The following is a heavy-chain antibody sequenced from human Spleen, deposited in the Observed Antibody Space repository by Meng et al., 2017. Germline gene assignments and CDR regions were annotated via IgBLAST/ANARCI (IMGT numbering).Heavy chain of an antibody. J-gene: IGHJ4*02. CDR1: GFTFSNAW. Sequence: GGSLRLSCAGSGFTFSNAWMSWVRQAPGKGLEWVGRIKSNAAGGTTDYAAPVKGRFTISRDDSKNTLYLQMNSLTTEDTAVYYCSTSRSYWGQGALVTVSS. V-gene: IGHV3-15*01. CDR3: STSRSY. CDR2: IKSNAAGGTT.